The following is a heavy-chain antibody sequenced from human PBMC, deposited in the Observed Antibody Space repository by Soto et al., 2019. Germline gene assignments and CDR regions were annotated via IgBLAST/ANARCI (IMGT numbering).Heavy chain of an antibody. CDR1: GYAFTTYG. J-gene: IGHJ4*02. Sequence: QVHLVQSGAEVKKPGASVKVSCKGSGYAFTTYGITWVRQAPGQGLEWMGWISAHNGNTNYTQKLQGRATVTRDTSTSTAYMELRSLRSDDTAVYYCARGRYGDYWGQGALVTVSS. CDR2: ISAHNGNT. D-gene: IGHD1-1*01. V-gene: IGHV1-18*01. CDR3: ARGRYGDY.